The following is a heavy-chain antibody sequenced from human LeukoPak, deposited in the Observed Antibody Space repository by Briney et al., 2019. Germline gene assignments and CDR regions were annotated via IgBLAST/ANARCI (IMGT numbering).Heavy chain of an antibody. D-gene: IGHD3-10*01. CDR1: GDSFSGYY. J-gene: IGHJ4*02. CDR2: INHSGST. V-gene: IGHV4-34*01. CDR3: ARTKGYGSGSYVDY. Sequence: SETLSLTCAVDGDSFSGYYWSWIRQPRGKGLEWIGEINHSGSTNYNPSLKSRVTISVDTSKHQFSLKLSCVTAADPAVYYCARTKGYGSGSYVDYWXKGTLVTVSS.